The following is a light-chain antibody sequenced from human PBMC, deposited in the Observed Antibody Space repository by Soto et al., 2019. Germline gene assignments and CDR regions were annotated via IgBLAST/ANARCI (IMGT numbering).Light chain of an antibody. CDR1: QSVSSN. CDR3: QQDSNWPPT. J-gene: IGKJ1*01. Sequence: EIVMTQSPASLSVSPGERVTLSCRASQSVSSNLAWYQQKPGQAPRLLIQRASTRATGIPDRFSGSGSGAEFTLTISVLQSEDFAVYYCQQDSNWPPTFGQGTKVEI. CDR2: RAS. V-gene: IGKV3D-15*01.